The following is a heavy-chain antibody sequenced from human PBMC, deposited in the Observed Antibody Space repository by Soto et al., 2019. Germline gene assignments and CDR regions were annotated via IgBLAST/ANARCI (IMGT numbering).Heavy chain of an antibody. J-gene: IGHJ6*02. CDR1: GGTFSSYA. CDR2: ISAYNGNT. Sequence: ASVKVSCKASGGTFSSYAISWVRQAPGQGLEWMGWISAYNGNTNYAQKLQGRVTMTTDTFTSTAYMELRSLRSDDTAVYYCARKEYYYYGMDVWGQGTTVTVSS. CDR3: ARKEYYYYGMDV. V-gene: IGHV1-18*01.